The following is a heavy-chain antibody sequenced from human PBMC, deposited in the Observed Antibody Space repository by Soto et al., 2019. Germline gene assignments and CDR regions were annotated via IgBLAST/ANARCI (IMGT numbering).Heavy chain of an antibody. Sequence: GGSLRLSCAASGFTVSSNYMSWVRQAPGKGLEWVSVIYSGGSTYYADSVKGRFTISRDNSKNTLYLQMNSLRAEDTAVYYCARDLRGYSGYGDYWGQGTLVTVSS. J-gene: IGHJ4*02. D-gene: IGHD5-12*01. CDR3: ARDLRGYSGYGDY. CDR2: IYSGGST. V-gene: IGHV3-66*01. CDR1: GFTVSSNY.